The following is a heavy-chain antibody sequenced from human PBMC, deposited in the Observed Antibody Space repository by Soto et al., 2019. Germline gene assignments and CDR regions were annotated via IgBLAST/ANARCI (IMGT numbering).Heavy chain of an antibody. CDR2: IYYGGST. CDR1: GGSISSGGYY. CDR3: ARGGLHVGELVNFDP. D-gene: IGHD3-16*01. Sequence: QVQLQESGPGLVKPSQTLSLTCTVSGGSISSGGYYWSWIRQHPGKGLEWIGYIYYGGSTYYNPSLKSRVTISVDTSKNQFSLKLSSVTAADTAVYYCARGGLHVGELVNFDPWGQGTLVTVSS. V-gene: IGHV4-31*03. J-gene: IGHJ5*02.